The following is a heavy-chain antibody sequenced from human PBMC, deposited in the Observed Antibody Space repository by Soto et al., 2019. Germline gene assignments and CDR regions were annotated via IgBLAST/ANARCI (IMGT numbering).Heavy chain of an antibody. CDR1: GGNIRGYA. CDR2: IYHSGST. CDR3: ARVPGP. Sequence: SETQCLTCTVSGGNIRGYAWSWIRQPPGKGLEWIGYIYHSGSTYYNPSLKSRVTISVDRSKNQFSLKLSSVTAADTAVYYCARVPGPWGQGTLVTVSS. V-gene: IGHV4-30-2*01. D-gene: IGHD7-27*01. J-gene: IGHJ5*02.